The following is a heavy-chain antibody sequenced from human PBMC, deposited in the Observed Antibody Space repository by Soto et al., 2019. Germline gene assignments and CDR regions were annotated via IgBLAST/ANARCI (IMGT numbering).Heavy chain of an antibody. J-gene: IGHJ3*02. CDR2: IVVGSGNT. V-gene: IGHV1-58*01. Sequence: SVKVSCKASGFTFTSSAVQWVQQARGQRLEWIGWIVVGSGNTNYAQKFQERVTITRDMSTSTAYMELSSLRSEDTAVYYCVAPWDLAYCGGDCSRDAFDIWGQGTMVT. D-gene: IGHD2-21*02. CDR3: VAPWDLAYCGGDCSRDAFDI. CDR1: GFTFTSSA.